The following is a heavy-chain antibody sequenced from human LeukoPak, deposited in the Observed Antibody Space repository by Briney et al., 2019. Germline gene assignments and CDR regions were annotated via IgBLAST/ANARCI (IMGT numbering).Heavy chain of an antibody. J-gene: IGHJ4*02. CDR2: IIPILGIA. Sequence: SVKVSCKASGYTFTSYYMHWVRQAPGQGLEWMGRIIPILGIANYAQKFQGRVTITADKSTSTAYMELSSLRSEDTAVYYCARDLFGYSGSYYFDYWGQGTLVTVSS. CDR3: ARDLFGYSGSYYFDY. CDR1: GYTFTSYY. D-gene: IGHD5-12*01. V-gene: IGHV1-69*04.